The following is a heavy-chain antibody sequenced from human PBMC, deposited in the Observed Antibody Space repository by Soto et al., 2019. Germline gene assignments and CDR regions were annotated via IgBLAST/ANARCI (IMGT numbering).Heavy chain of an antibody. J-gene: IGHJ5*02. Sequence: QVQLVESGGGLVKPGGSLRLSCAASGFTFSDYYMSWIRQAPGKGLEWVSYISSSGSTIYYADSVKGRFTISRDNAKNSLYRKMNSRRAEDPAVYYWARAGNRGLATTTGFDPGGQGPRVTVPS. CDR1: GFTFSDYY. CDR3: ARAGNRGLATTTGFDP. D-gene: IGHD1-1*01. CDR2: ISSSGSTI. V-gene: IGHV3-11*01.